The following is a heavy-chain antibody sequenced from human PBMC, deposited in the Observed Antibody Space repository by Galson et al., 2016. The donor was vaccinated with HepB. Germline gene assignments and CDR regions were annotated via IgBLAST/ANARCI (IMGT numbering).Heavy chain of an antibody. J-gene: IGHJ6*02. CDR1: GFTFSSYW. CDR2: IKQDESEK. Sequence: SLRLSCAASGFTFSSYWMSWVRQAPGKGLEWVANIKQDESEKYYVDSVKGRFTISRDNAKNSLYLQMNSLRAEDTAVYYCARDREMAAPYYYYYGMDVWGQGTTVTVSS. CDR3: ARDREMAAPYYYYYGMDV. V-gene: IGHV3-7*01. D-gene: IGHD5-24*01.